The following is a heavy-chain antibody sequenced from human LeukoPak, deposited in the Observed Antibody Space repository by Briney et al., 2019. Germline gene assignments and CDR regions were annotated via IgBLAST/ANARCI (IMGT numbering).Heavy chain of an antibody. V-gene: IGHV1-2*02. J-gene: IGHJ4*02. CDR3: ARAVGFAVLMVYPPDY. D-gene: IGHD2-8*01. Sequence: EASVKVSCKASGYTFTGYYMHWVRQAPGQGLEWMGWINPNSGGTNYAQKFQGRVTMTRDTSISTAYMELSRLRSDDTAVYYCARAVGFAVLMVYPPDYWGQGTLVTVSS. CDR2: INPNSGGT. CDR1: GYTFTGYY.